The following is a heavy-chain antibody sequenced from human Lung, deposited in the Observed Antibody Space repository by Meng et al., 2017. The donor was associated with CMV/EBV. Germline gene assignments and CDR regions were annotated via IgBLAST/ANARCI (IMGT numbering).Heavy chain of an antibody. CDR3: ARRWDDWSGFQTEYDLDV. J-gene: IGHJ4*02. Sequence: ASVXVSXKASGYTFTSYNIHWVRQAPGQGLEWMGWINTKSGDTDYAPKFHGRVTMTRDTSINTAHMEVPRLTSHETTAYYCARRWDDWSGFQTEYDLDVWXQGTXVTVSS. D-gene: IGHD3-3*01. CDR1: GYTFTSYN. CDR2: INTKSGDT. V-gene: IGHV1-2*02.